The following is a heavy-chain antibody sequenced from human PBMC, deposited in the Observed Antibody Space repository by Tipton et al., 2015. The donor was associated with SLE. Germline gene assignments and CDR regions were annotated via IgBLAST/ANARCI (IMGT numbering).Heavy chain of an antibody. Sequence: SLRLSCAASGFTFSSYGMHWVRQAPGKGLEWVSSISARGTYIYYVDSVKGRFTISRDNARNSLDLQMNSLTVEDTAVYYCVRDNDWALDYWGQGTLVTVSS. CDR3: VRDNDWALDY. D-gene: IGHD3-9*01. J-gene: IGHJ4*02. V-gene: IGHV3-21*01. CDR2: ISARGTYI. CDR1: GFTFSSYG.